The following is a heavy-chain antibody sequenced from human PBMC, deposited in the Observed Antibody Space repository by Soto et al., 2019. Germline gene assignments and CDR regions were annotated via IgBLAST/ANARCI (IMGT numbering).Heavy chain of an antibody. V-gene: IGHV4-39*01. CDR3: ASSSIEPRVFMYPFDS. Sequence: QLQLQESGPGLVKPSETLSLTCTVSGDSITSSSHYWGWIRQPPGKGLECIANIYYDGNTYYNPSLKRRFAISLDTSKNQFPLRLNSVTAADTAVYYCASSSIEPRVFMYPFDSWGQGPLVTVSS. CDR2: IYYDGNT. J-gene: IGHJ4*02. CDR1: GDSITSSSHY. D-gene: IGHD6-6*01.